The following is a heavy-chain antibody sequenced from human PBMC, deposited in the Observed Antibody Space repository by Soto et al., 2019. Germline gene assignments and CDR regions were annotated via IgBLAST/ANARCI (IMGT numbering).Heavy chain of an antibody. Sequence: SVKVSCKASGGTFSSYAISWVRQAPGQGLEWMGGIIPIFGTANYAQKFQGRVTITADKSTSTAYMELSSLRSEDTAVYYCARGSRYGGNSNYFDYWGQGTLVTVS. CDR2: IIPIFGTA. CDR1: GGTFSSYA. V-gene: IGHV1-69*06. J-gene: IGHJ4*02. CDR3: ARGSRYGGNSNYFDY. D-gene: IGHD4-17*01.